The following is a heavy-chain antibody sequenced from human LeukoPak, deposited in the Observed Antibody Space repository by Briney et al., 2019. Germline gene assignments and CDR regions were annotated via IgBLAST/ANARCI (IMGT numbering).Heavy chain of an antibody. CDR1: GFTVSNNY. D-gene: IGHD4-11*01. J-gene: IGHJ3*02. V-gene: IGHV3-53*01. Sequence: GGSLRLSCAASGFTVSNNYMSWVRQAPGKGLEWVSVIYSGGSTYNSDSVKGRFTISRDNSKNTLYLQMNSLRAEDTAVYYCARSVTTVGLGAFDIWGQGTMVTVSS. CDR2: IYSGGST. CDR3: ARSVTTVGLGAFDI.